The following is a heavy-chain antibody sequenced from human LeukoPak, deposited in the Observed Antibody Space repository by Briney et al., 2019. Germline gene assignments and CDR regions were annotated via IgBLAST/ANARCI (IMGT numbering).Heavy chain of an antibody. V-gene: IGHV3-64D*06. CDR2: ISSNGGST. D-gene: IGHD2-21*02. CDR1: GLTFSSHW. J-gene: IGHJ4*02. CDR3: VKDAAVTAYYFDY. Sequence: GGSLRLSCAASGLTFSSHWMHWVRQAPGKGLEYVSAISSNGGSTYYADSVKGRFTISRDNSKNTLYLQMSSLRAEDTAVYYCVKDAAVTAYYFDYWGQGTLVTVSS.